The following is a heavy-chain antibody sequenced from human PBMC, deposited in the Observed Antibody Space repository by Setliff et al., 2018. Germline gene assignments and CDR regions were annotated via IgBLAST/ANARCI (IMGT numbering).Heavy chain of an antibody. CDR2: IKQDGSEK. CDR3: ARDGGEY. D-gene: IGHD3-16*01. V-gene: IGHV3-7*01. CDR1: GFTFSTYW. Sequence: GSLRLSCVASGFTFSTYWMSWVRQAPGKGLEWVANIKQDGSEKYYVDSVKGRFTISRDNAKNSLYLQMNSLRAEDTAVYYCARDGGEYWGQGTLVTVSS. J-gene: IGHJ4*02.